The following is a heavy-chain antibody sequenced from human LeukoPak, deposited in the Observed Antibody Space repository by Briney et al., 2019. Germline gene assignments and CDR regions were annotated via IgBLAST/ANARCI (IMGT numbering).Heavy chain of an antibody. CDR2: INPNSGGT. V-gene: IGHV1-2*02. Sequence: ASVKVSFKASGYTFTGYYMHWVRQAPGQGLEWMGWINPNSGGTNYAQKFQGRVTMTRDTSISTAYMELSRLRSDDTAVYYCARVDSSFYYYGSGTHPLFHYWGQGTLVTVSS. J-gene: IGHJ4*02. CDR3: ARVDSSFYYYGSGTHPLFHY. D-gene: IGHD3-10*01. CDR1: GYTFTGYY.